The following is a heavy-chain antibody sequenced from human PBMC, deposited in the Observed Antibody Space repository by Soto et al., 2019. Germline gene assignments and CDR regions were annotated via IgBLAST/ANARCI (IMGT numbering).Heavy chain of an antibody. CDR3: ARAKLGKSDTPDIWFDP. CDR2: IYYSGST. V-gene: IGHV4-31*03. J-gene: IGHJ5*02. Sequence: SETLSLTCTVSGGSISSGGYYWSWIRQHPGKGLEWIGYIYYSGSTYYNPSLKSRVTISVDTSKNQFSLKLSSVTAADTAAYYCARAKLGKSDTPDIWFDPWGQGTQVTVSS. D-gene: IGHD2-15*01. CDR1: GGSISSGGYY.